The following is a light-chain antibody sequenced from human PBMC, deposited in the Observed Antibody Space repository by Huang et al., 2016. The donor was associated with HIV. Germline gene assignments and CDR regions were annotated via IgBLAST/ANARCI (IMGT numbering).Light chain of an antibody. CDR1: QGISSA. J-gene: IGKJ4*01. CDR3: QQFTF. V-gene: IGKV1-13*02. CDR2: DAS. Sequence: AIQLTQSPSSLSASVGDRVTMTCRASQGISSALAWYQRKPGKVPKLLIYDASSLESGVPSRFSGSASGTDFTLTISSLQPEDFATYYCQQFTFFGGGTKVEIE.